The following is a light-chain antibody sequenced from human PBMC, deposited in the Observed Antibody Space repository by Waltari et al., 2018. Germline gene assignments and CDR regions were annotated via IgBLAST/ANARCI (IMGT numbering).Light chain of an antibody. CDR2: AAS. CDR1: QSISSY. CDR3: QQSYSTPYT. Sequence: DIQMTQSPSSLSASVGDRVTITCRASQSISSYLNWYQQKPGKAPKLLIYAASSLQSGVPSRFSGRGSGTDFSFTISSLQPEDFATYYCQQSYSTPYTFGQGTKLEIK. V-gene: IGKV1-39*01. J-gene: IGKJ2*01.